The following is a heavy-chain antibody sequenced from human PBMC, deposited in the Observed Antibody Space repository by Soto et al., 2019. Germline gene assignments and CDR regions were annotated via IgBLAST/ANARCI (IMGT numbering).Heavy chain of an antibody. V-gene: IGHV5-51*01. CDR2: IYPGDSDT. D-gene: IGHD6-13*01. CDR3: ARRIAAADYYYYYGMDV. CDR1: GYSFTSYW. J-gene: IGHJ6*02. Sequence: PGESLKISCKGSGYSFTSYWIGWVRQIPGKGLEWMGIIYPGDSDTRYSPSFQGQVTISADKSISTAYLQWSSLKASDTAMYYCARRIAAADYYYYYGMDVWGQGTTVTVSS.